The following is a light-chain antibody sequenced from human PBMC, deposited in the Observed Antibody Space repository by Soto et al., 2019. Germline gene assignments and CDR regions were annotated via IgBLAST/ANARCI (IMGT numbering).Light chain of an antibody. J-gene: IGLJ1*01. V-gene: IGLV1-40*01. Sequence: SVLTQPPSVSGAPGQRVTISCTGSSSNIGAGYDVHWYQQLPGTAPKLLIYGNSNRPSGVPDRFSDSKSGTSASLAITGLQAEDEADYYCQSYDSSLSGPYVFGTGTKITVL. CDR3: QSYDSSLSGPYV. CDR2: GNS. CDR1: SSNIGAGYD.